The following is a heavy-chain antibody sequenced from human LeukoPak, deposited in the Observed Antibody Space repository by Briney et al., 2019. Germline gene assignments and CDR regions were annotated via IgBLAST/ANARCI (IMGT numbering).Heavy chain of an antibody. D-gene: IGHD3-10*01. CDR3: ARLLWFGELFTNPFDY. CDR1: GYSFTSYW. Sequence: GASLEISCKGSGYSFTSYWIGWGRQVRGKGLEWMGIIYPGDSDTRYSPSFQGQVTISADKSISTAYLQWSSLKASDTAMYYCARLLWFGELFTNPFDYWGQGTLVTVSS. CDR2: IYPGDSDT. V-gene: IGHV5-51*01. J-gene: IGHJ4*02.